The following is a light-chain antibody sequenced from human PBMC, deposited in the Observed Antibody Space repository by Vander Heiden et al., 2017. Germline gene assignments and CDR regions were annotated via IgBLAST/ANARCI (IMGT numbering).Light chain of an antibody. V-gene: IGKV3-15*01. Sequence: ASQSVSSNLAWYQQKPGQAPRLLIYGAATRATGIAARFRGSGSGTEFTLAITSLQSEDFAVYYCQQYSNWPLTFGGGTKVVI. CDR2: GAA. CDR1: QSVSSN. CDR3: QQYSNWPLT. J-gene: IGKJ4*01.